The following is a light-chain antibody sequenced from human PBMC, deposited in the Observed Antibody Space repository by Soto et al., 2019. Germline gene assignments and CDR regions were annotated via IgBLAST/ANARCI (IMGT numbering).Light chain of an antibody. CDR2: KAS. CDR1: QSISTW. J-gene: IGKJ1*01. Sequence: DIQMTQSPSTLSASVGDRVTITCRASQSISTWLAWYQQEPGKAPKLLIHKASSLQSGVPSRFSCSGSGTDFTLTISSLHPDDFATYYCQQYNSYSPTFGQGTRVEIK. CDR3: QQYNSYSPT. V-gene: IGKV1-5*03.